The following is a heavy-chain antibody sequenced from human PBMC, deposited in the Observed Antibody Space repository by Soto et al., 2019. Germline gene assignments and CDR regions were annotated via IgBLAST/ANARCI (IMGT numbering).Heavy chain of an antibody. V-gene: IGHV3-15*01. CDR3: TTAWNYYESSGYAYFQH. D-gene: IGHD3-22*01. Sequence: GGSLRLSCAASGFTFSNAWMSWVRQAPGKGLEWVGRIKSKTDGGTTDYAAPVKGRFTISRDDSKNTLYLQMNSLKTEDTAVYYCTTAWNYYESSGYAYFQHWGQGTLVTVSS. J-gene: IGHJ1*01. CDR2: IKSKTDGGTT. CDR1: GFTFSNAW.